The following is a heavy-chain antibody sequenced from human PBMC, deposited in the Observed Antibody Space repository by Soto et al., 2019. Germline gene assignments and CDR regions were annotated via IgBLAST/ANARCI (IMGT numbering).Heavy chain of an antibody. CDR3: TSVSYSSILVVCFDY. Sequence: GGPVRLSCAASGFTFSNAWINWVRQAPGKGLGWVGSIKSKIDRGTPDYAAPVKGRFAISRDDSKSMVYLQMYSLKTEDSGIYYCTSVSYSSILVVCFDYWGHATLVTVSS. D-gene: IGHD2-2*01. CDR1: GFTFSNAW. V-gene: IGHV3-15*07. CDR2: IKSKIDRGTP. J-gene: IGHJ4*01.